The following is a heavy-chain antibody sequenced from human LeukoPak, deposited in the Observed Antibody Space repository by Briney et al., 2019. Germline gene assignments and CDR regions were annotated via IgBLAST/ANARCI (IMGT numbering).Heavy chain of an antibody. J-gene: IGHJ4*02. D-gene: IGHD3-3*01. CDR1: GSMFSSYA. CDR2: ISGSGGTT. CDR3: ARDERLLSFLK. Sequence: GGSLRLSCAASGSMFSSYAMSWVRQAPGKGLEWVSAISGSGGTTHYADSVKGRFTISRDNSKNTLYLQMNSLRAEDTAIYYCARDERLLSFLKWGQGTLVTVSS. V-gene: IGHV3-23*01.